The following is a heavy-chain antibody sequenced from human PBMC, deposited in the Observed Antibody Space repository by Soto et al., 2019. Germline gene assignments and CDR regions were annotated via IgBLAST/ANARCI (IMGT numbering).Heavy chain of an antibody. V-gene: IGHV1-18*01. CDR3: ARDRGIYAPDGMDV. CDR2: ISAYNGNT. CDR1: GYTFTSYG. Sequence: QVQLVQSGAEVKKPGASVKVSCKASGYTFTSYGISWVRQAPGQGLEWMGWISAYNGNTNYAQKLQGRVTXXTXTXXSTAFMELRSLRSDDTAVYYCARDRGIYAPDGMDVWGQGTTVTVSS. J-gene: IGHJ6*02. D-gene: IGHD3-16*01.